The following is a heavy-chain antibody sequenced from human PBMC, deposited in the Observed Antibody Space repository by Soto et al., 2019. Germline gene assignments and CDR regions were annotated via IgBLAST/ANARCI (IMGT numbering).Heavy chain of an antibody. CDR1: GYTFTSYY. Sequence: ASVKVSCKASGYTFTSYYMHWVRQAPGQGLEWMGIINPSGGSTSYAQKFQGRVTMTRDTSTSTVYMELSSLRSEDTAVYYCARSQLLDSSGYSYFDYWGQGTLVTVSS. CDR3: ARSQLLDSSGYSYFDY. J-gene: IGHJ4*02. CDR2: INPSGGST. V-gene: IGHV1-46*01. D-gene: IGHD3-22*01.